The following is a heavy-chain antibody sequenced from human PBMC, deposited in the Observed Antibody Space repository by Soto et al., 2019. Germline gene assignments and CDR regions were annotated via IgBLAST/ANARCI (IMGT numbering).Heavy chain of an antibody. J-gene: IGHJ4*02. CDR1: GGSISSYY. CDR2: IYYSGST. V-gene: IGHV4-59*01. CDR3: ARASPHYYDSSGPIDY. D-gene: IGHD3-22*01. Sequence: PSETLSLTCTVSGGSISSYYWSWIRQPPGKGLEWIGYIYYSGSTNYNPSLKSRVTISVDTSKNQFSLKLSSVTAADTAVYYCARASPHYYDSSGPIDYWGQGTLVTVSS.